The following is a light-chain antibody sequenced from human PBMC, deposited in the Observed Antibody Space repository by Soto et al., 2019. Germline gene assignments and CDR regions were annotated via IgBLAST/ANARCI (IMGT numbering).Light chain of an antibody. Sequence: EIVLTQSPATLSLSPGERATLSCRASQSVSTYLAWYQQKPGQAPRLLIYDASNRAAGIPARFSGSGSGTDFALTISSLEPEDFAVYYCQHRSNWPLTFGGGTKVEIK. J-gene: IGKJ4*01. V-gene: IGKV3-11*01. CDR2: DAS. CDR1: QSVSTY. CDR3: QHRSNWPLT.